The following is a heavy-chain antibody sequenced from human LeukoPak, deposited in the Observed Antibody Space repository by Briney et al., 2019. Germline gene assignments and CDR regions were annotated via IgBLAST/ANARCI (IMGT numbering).Heavy chain of an antibody. CDR2: ISVSGGSA. J-gene: IGHJ4*02. CDR3: AKREGGSGSYRLYYFDY. D-gene: IGHD3-10*01. V-gene: IGHV3-23*01. CDR1: GFTFRSYA. Sequence: PGGPLRLSCAASGFTFRSYAMSWVRQAPGKGLEWVSTISVSGGSAYYADSVKGRFTISRDNSKNTLYLQMDSLRAEDTAVYYCAKREGGSGSYRLYYFDYWGQGTLVTVSA.